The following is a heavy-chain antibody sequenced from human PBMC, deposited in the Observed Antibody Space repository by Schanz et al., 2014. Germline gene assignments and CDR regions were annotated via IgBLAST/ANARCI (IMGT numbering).Heavy chain of an antibody. D-gene: IGHD2-2*01. CDR1: GFTFKNFG. CDR2: IWYDGSNK. V-gene: IGHV3-30*02. J-gene: IGHJ4*02. CDR3: IRGDIMVVPVAHF. Sequence: QVQLVESGGGVVQPGGSLRLSCEASGFTFKNFGMHWVRQTPGKGLEWMAFIWYDGSNKIYADSVKGRFTISRDNSKNTLYLQMNSLRAEDTAVYYCIRGDIMVVPVAHFWGQGILVTVSS.